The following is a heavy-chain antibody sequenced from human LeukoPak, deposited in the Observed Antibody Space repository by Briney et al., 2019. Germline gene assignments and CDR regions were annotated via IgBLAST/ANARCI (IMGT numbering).Heavy chain of an antibody. CDR1: GCTFSSYA. Sequence: ASVKVSCKASGCTFSSYAISWVRQAPGQGLEWMGVINPNYLSTIYAQNFQGRLTMTKDTSTNTIYMELRSLRSEDTAVYFCARVAGYDAFFDYWGQGSLVTVSS. D-gene: IGHD2-2*01. J-gene: IGHJ4*02. V-gene: IGHV1-46*01. CDR2: INPNYLST. CDR3: ARVAGYDAFFDY.